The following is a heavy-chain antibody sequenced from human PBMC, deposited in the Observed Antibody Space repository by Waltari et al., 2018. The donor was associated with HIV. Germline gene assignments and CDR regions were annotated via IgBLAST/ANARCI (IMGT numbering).Heavy chain of an antibody. J-gene: IGHJ6*02. CDR2: ISYDGSNK. V-gene: IGHV3-30*01. Sequence: QVQLVESGGGVVQPGRSLRLSCAASGFTFNTYAMYWVRQAPGKGLGCVAIISYDGSNKYYADSVKGRFTISRDNSKNTLYLQMNSLRAEDTAVYYCARDSSGYYYVGYGMDVWGQGTTVTVSS. D-gene: IGHD3-22*01. CDR3: ARDSSGYYYVGYGMDV. CDR1: GFTFNTYA.